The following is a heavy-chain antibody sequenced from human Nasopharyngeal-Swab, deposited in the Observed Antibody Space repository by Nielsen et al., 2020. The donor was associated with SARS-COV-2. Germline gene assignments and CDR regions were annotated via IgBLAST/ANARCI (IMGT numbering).Heavy chain of an antibody. CDR3: ARVNPVSGSYYDAIDI. V-gene: IGHV3-74*01. CDR1: GFTFSSYW. J-gene: IGHJ3*02. Sequence: GGSLRLSCAASGFTFSSYWMHWVRQAPGKGLVWVSRINSDGSSTSYADSVKGRFTFSRDDSKNTAYLQMNSLKTEDTAVYYCARVNPVSGSYYDAIDIWGQGTMVTVSS. CDR2: INSDGSST. D-gene: IGHD1-26*01.